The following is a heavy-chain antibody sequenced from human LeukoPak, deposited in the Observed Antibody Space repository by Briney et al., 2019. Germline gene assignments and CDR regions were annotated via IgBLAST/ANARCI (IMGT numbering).Heavy chain of an antibody. Sequence: PGGSLRLSCAASGFTFSSYAMHWVRQAPGKGLEWVAVTSYDGSNKYYADSVKGRFTISRDNSKNTLYLQMNSLRAEDTAVYYCARVRAGSGSYSIDYWGQGTLVTVSS. CDR1: GFTFSSYA. V-gene: IGHV3-30*04. D-gene: IGHD1-26*01. J-gene: IGHJ4*02. CDR2: TSYDGSNK. CDR3: ARVRAGSGSYSIDY.